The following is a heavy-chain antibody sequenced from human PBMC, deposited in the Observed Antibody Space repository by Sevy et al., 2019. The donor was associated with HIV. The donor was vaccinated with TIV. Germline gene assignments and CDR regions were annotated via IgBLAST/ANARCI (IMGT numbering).Heavy chain of an antibody. CDR3: ARHQRAGYYNVIFSDGAFDI. Sequence: SETLSLTCTVSGGSISSSSYYWGWIRQPPGKGLEWIGSIYYSGSTNYHPSLKSRVTLSVDTSKNQFSRKLSSVTAADTAVYYCARHQRAGYYNVIFSDGAFDIWGQGTMVTVSS. CDR1: GGSISSSSYY. CDR2: IYYSGST. J-gene: IGHJ3*02. D-gene: IGHD3-9*01. V-gene: IGHV4-39*01.